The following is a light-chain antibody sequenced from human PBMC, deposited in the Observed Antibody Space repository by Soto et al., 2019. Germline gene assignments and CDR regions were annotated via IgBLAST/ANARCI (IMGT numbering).Light chain of an antibody. Sequence: QSVLTQPASVSESPGQPITISCTGTSGDVGGYNYVSWYQQHPGKAPKLMIYDVSNRPSGVSNRFSGSKSGNTASLTISGLQAEDEADYYCCSYTSSSTYVFGTGTKLTVL. CDR3: CSYTSSSTYV. V-gene: IGLV2-14*01. J-gene: IGLJ1*01. CDR1: SGDVGGYNY. CDR2: DVS.